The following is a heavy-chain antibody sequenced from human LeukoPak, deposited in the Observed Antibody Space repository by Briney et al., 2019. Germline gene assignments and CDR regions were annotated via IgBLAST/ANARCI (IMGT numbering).Heavy chain of an antibody. J-gene: IGHJ6*03. Sequence: TLSLTCTVSGGSISSGSYYWSWIRQPAGKGLEWIGRIYTSGSTNYNPSLKSRVTISVDTSKNQFSLKLSSVTAADTAVYYCARAAAGYYMDVWGKGTTVTISS. CDR1: GGSISSGSYY. V-gene: IGHV4-61*02. D-gene: IGHD6-13*01. CDR3: ARAAAGYYMDV. CDR2: IYTSGST.